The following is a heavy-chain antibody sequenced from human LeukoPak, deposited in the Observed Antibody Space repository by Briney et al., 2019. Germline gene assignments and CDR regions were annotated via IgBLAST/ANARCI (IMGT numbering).Heavy chain of an antibody. CDR3: ARSYDSSGYYHYYWYFDV. CDR1: GGSISSYY. CDR2: IYYSGST. V-gene: IGHV4-59*01. J-gene: IGHJ2*01. D-gene: IGHD3-22*01. Sequence: SETLSLTCTVSGGSISSYYWSWIRQSPGKGLEWIGYIYYSGSTNYNPSLKSRVTISVDTSKNQFSLKLSSVTAADTAVYYCARSYDSSGYYHYYWYFDVWGRGTLVTVSS.